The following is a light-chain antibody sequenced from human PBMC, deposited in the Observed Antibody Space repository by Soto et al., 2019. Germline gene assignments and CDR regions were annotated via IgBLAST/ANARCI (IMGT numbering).Light chain of an antibody. V-gene: IGLV1-47*01. CDR3: AAWDDSVTGRV. J-gene: IGLJ2*01. CDR1: RSNIGTNY. Sequence: QSVLTQPPSVSGTPGQRVIISCSGTRSNIGTNYVYWYQQFPGTAPKLLIYRNSQRPSGVPGRFSGSKSDASASLAISGLRSEDEPDYYCAAWDDSVTGRVFGGGTKLTVL. CDR2: RNS.